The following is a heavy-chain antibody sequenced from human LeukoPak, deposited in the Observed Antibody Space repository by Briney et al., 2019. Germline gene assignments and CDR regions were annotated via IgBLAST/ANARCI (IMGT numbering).Heavy chain of an antibody. CDR3: ARGRRGGNSFKY. V-gene: IGHV3-21*01. J-gene: IGHJ4*02. Sequence: GGSLRLSCAASGFTFSSYSMNWARQAPGKGLEWVSSISSSSSYIYYADSVKGRSTISRDNAKNSLYLQMNSLRAEDTAVYYCARGRRGGNSFKYWGQGTLVTVSS. D-gene: IGHD4-23*01. CDR2: ISSSSSYI. CDR1: GFTFSSYS.